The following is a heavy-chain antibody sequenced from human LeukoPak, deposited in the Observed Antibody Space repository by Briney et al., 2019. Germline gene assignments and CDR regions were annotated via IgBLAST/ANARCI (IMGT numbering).Heavy chain of an antibody. V-gene: IGHV4-30-4*08. CDR3: ARSQIGFSNYEGHDAFDS. J-gene: IGHJ3*02. Sequence: SETLSLTCTVSGGSISSGDYYWSWIRQPPGKGLERIGYIYYSGSTYYNPSLKSRVTRSVDTSKNQFSLKLSSVTAADTAVYYCARSQIGFSNYEGHDAFDSWGQGTMVTVSS. D-gene: IGHD4-11*01. CDR2: IYYSGST. CDR1: GGSISSGDYY.